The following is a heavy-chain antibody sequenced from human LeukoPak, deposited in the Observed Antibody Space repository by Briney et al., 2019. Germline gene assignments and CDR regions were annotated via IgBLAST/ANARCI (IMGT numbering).Heavy chain of an antibody. CDR2: IWYDGSNK. CDR3: ARAGYYDSSGSTPFDY. Sequence: PGGSLRLSCAASGFTFSSYDMHWVRQAPGKGLEWVAVIWYDGSNKYYADSVKGRFTISRDNSKNTLYLQMNSLRAEDTAVYYCARAGYYDSSGSTPFDYWGQGTLVTVSS. D-gene: IGHD3-22*01. V-gene: IGHV3-33*01. CDR1: GFTFSSYD. J-gene: IGHJ4*02.